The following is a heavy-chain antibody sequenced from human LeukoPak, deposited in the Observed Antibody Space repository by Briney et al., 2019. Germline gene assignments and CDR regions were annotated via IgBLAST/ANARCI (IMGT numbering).Heavy chain of an antibody. V-gene: IGHV4-39*01. D-gene: IGHD5-18*01. CDR2: IYYSGST. Sequence: PSETLSLTCTVSGGSISSSSYYWGWIRQAPGKGLEWIGSIYYSGSTYYNPSLKSRVTISVDTSKNQFSLKLSSVTAADTAVYYCARHMGYSYGFRWFDPWGQGTLVTVSS. J-gene: IGHJ5*02. CDR3: ARHMGYSYGFRWFDP. CDR1: GGSISSSSYY.